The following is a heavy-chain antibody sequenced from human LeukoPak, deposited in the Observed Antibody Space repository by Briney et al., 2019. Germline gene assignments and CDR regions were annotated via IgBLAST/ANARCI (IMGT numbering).Heavy chain of an antibody. J-gene: IGHJ4*02. CDR3: AKGGHSSWYEDF. Sequence: GGSLRLSCAASGFTFTTYGMHWVRQAPGKGLEWVAVISYDGSDEHYADSVKGRFTISRDNSNDTLYPQMNNVRAEDTAMYYCAKGGHSSWYEDFWGQGTLVTVSS. CDR1: GFTFTTYG. CDR2: ISYDGSDE. D-gene: IGHD6-13*01. V-gene: IGHV3-30*18.